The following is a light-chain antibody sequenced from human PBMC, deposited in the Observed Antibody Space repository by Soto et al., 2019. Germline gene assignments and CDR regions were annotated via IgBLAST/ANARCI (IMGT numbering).Light chain of an antibody. V-gene: IGLV2-23*02. CDR3: CSYAGSSYV. Sequence: QSVLTQPASVSGSPGQSITISCTGTSSDVGSYNLVSWYQQHPDKAPKLMIYEVSKRPSGVSNRFSGSKSGNTASLTITGLQAEDEADCYCCSYAGSSYVFGTGTKVTVL. CDR1: SSDVGSYNL. CDR2: EVS. J-gene: IGLJ1*01.